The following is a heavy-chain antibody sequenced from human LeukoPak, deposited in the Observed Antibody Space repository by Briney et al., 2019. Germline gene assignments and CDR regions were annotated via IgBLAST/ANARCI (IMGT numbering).Heavy chain of an antibody. Sequence: EASVKVSCKASGYTFTGYYMHWVRQAPGQGLEWMGRINPNSGGTNYAQKFQGRVTMTRDTSISTAYMELSRLRSDDTAVYYCAREDYYDSSGSDYWGQGTLVTVSS. CDR2: INPNSGGT. D-gene: IGHD3-22*01. CDR3: AREDYYDSSGSDY. J-gene: IGHJ4*02. CDR1: GYTFTGYY. V-gene: IGHV1-2*06.